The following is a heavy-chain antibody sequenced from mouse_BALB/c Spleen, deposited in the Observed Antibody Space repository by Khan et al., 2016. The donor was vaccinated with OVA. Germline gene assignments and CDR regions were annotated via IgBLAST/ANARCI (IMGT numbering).Heavy chain of an antibody. CDR1: GYTFINYW. CDR3: ARRGLRWDFDY. CDR2: IKPSTGYT. V-gene: IGHV1-7*01. Sequence: VQLQQSGAELAKPGASVKMSCKASGYTFINYWIIWVKQRPGQGLEWIGYIKPSTGYTEYNQNFKDKATLTADKSTSTDYMTLSCLTSEDSAVYYCARRGLRWDFDYWGQGTTLTVSS. J-gene: IGHJ2*01. D-gene: IGHD1-1*01.